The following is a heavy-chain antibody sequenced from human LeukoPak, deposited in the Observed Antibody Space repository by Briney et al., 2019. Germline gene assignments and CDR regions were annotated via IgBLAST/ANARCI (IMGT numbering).Heavy chain of an antibody. CDR2: IGTAGDT. CDR3: ARVRKYSGYYSWYFDL. CDR1: GFTVSSNY. V-gene: IGHV3-13*01. Sequence: PGGSLRLSCTVSGFTVSSNYMSWVRQATGKGLEWVSAIGTAGDTYYPGSVKGRFTISRKNANNSLYLQMNSLRAGDTAVYYCARVRKYSGYYSWYFDLWGRGTLVTVSS. J-gene: IGHJ2*01. D-gene: IGHD5-12*01.